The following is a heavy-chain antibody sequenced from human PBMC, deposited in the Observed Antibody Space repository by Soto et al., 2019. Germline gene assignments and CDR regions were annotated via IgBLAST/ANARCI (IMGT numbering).Heavy chain of an antibody. CDR1: GFTFSSYE. J-gene: IGHJ4*02. CDR3: ASYYYSRIDY. V-gene: IGHV3-48*03. Sequence: PWGSLRLSCAASGFTFSSYEMNWVRQAPGKGLEWVSYISSSGSTIYYADSVKGRFTISRDNAKNSLYLQMNSLRAEDTAVYYCASYYYSRIDYWGQGTLVTVSS. D-gene: IGHD1-26*01. CDR2: ISSSGSTI.